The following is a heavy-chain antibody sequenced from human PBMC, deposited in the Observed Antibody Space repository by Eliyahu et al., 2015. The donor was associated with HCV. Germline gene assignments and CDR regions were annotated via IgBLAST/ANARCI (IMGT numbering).Heavy chain of an antibody. CDR1: GDSVSSNRGA. CDR3: ARGQNSAYDC. V-gene: IGHV6-1*01. Sequence: QVQLQQSGPGLVKPSQTLSLTCAISGDSVSSNRGAWGWDREAPPRGPEWVGGTYYRSKWXNEYAVSVKSRITISPDTSKNQFSLQLNSVTPEDTAVYYCARGQNSAYDCWGQGTLVTVSS. CDR2: TYYRSKWXN. D-gene: IGHD5-12*01. J-gene: IGHJ4*02.